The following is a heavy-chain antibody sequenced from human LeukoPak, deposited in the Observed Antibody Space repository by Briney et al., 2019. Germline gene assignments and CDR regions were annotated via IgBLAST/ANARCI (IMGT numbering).Heavy chain of an antibody. D-gene: IGHD4-23*01. CDR3: AKEDYGGNPLRE. V-gene: IGHV3-7*01. CDR1: GFTFSSYW. Sequence: QPGGSLRLSCAASGFTFSSYWTSWVRQAPGKGLEWVANIKQDGSEKYYVDSVKGRFTISRDNAKNSLYLQMNSLRAEDTAVYYCAKEDYGGNPLREWGQGTLVTVSS. CDR2: IKQDGSEK. J-gene: IGHJ4*02.